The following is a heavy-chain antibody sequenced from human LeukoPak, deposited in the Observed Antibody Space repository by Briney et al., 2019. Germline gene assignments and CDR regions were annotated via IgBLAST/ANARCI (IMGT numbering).Heavy chain of an antibody. CDR3: ARDREAYCSGGSCYSRNWFDP. V-gene: IGHV3-74*01. Sequence: PGGSLRLSCAASGFTFSSYWMHWVRQAPGKGLVWVSRINSDGSSTSYADSVKGRFTISRDNAKKTLYLQMNSLRAEDTAVYYCARDREAYCSGGSCYSRNWFDPWGQGTLVTVSS. D-gene: IGHD2-15*01. J-gene: IGHJ5*02. CDR2: INSDGSST. CDR1: GFTFSSYW.